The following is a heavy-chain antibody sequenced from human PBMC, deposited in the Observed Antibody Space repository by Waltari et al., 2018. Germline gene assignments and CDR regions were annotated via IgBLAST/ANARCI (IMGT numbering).Heavy chain of an antibody. CDR3: AREARQYYFDY. CDR2: IIPIFGTA. D-gene: IGHD4-4*01. Sequence: QVQLVQSGAEVKKPGSSVKVSCKASGGNFSRYATTWVRQAPGQGLEWMGGIIPIFGTANYAQKFQGRVTITADESTSTAYMELSSLRSEDTAVYYCAREARQYYFDYWGQGTLVTVSS. V-gene: IGHV1-69*01. CDR1: GGNFSRYA. J-gene: IGHJ4*02.